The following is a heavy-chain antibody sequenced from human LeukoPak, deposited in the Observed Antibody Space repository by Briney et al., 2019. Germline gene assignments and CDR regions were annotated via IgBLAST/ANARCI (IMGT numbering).Heavy chain of an antibody. CDR3: AREDSSGLDY. J-gene: IGHJ4*02. D-gene: IGHD6-19*01. CDR2: ISSSSSYM. V-gene: IGHV3-21*01. Sequence: GGSLRLSCAASGFTLSSYSMSWVRQAPGKGLEWVSFISSSSSYMYYADSVKGRFTISRDNAKNSLYLQMNSLRVEDTAVYYCAREDSSGLDYWGQGTLVTVSS. CDR1: GFTLSSYS.